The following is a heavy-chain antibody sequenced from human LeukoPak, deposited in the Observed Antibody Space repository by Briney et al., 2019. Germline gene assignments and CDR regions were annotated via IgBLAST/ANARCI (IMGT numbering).Heavy chain of an antibody. CDR1: GFTFSSYS. CDR3: ARLAAADNTDDSFDI. Sequence: GGPLRLSCAASGFTFSSYSMNWVRQAPGKGLEWVSYISSSSSTIYYADSVKGRFTISRDNAKNALYLQMNSLRAEDTAVYYCARLAAADNTDDSFDIWGQGTMVTVSS. J-gene: IGHJ3*02. CDR2: ISSSSSTI. V-gene: IGHV3-48*04. D-gene: IGHD6-13*01.